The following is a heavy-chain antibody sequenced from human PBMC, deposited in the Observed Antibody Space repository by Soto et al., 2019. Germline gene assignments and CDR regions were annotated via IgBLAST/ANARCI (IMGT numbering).Heavy chain of an antibody. CDR1: GFTFDDYA. CDR2: ISWNSDRI. D-gene: IGHD3-22*01. Sequence: PGGSLRLSCAASGFTFDDYAMHWVRQAPGKGLEWVSGISWNSDRIGYADSVKGRFTISRDNAKNSLYLQMNSLRGEDTALYYCAKDRRATVTVGYLDHWGQGTPVTVSS. V-gene: IGHV3-9*01. J-gene: IGHJ4*02. CDR3: AKDRRATVTVGYLDH.